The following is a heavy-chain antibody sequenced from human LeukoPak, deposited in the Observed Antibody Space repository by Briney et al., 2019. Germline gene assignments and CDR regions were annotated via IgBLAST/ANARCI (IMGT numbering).Heavy chain of an antibody. CDR3: ARNAGFKGHDY. J-gene: IGHJ4*02. D-gene: IGHD3-10*01. Sequence: SETLSLTCTVSGGSISSSNYYWRWLRQPPGKGLEWIGSIYYSGSTYYNPSLKSRVTISVDTSKNQFSLKLSSVTAADTAVYYCARNAGFKGHDYWGQGTLVTVSS. CDR2: IYYSGST. CDR1: GGSISSSNYY. V-gene: IGHV4-39*01.